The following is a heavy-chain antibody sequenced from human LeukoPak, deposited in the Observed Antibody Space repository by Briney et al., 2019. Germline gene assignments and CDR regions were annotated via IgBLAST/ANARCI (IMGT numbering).Heavy chain of an antibody. Sequence: GGSLRLSCAASGFRFSTYGMHWVRQAPGKGLEWVSWIRHDGIDKYYTDLVKGRFTISRDNSKNTLYLQMNSLRAEDTAVYYCAKDPYSHSPRTFDYWGQGILVTVSS. D-gene: IGHD4-11*01. CDR3: AKDPYSHSPRTFDY. CDR1: GFRFSTYG. CDR2: IRHDGIDK. V-gene: IGHV3-30*02. J-gene: IGHJ4*02.